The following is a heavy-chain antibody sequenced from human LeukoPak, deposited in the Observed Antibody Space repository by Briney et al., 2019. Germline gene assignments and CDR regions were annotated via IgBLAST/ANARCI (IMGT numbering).Heavy chain of an antibody. Sequence: ASVKVSCKASGGTFSSYAISWVRQAPGQGLEWLGWIIPIFGTANYAQKFQGRVTITADKSTSTGYMELSSLRSEDTAVYYCARNHYYDSGSYARMHIRLDPWGQGTLVTVSS. CDR2: IIPIFGTA. J-gene: IGHJ5*02. V-gene: IGHV1-69*06. CDR1: GGTFSSYA. CDR3: ARNHYYDSGSYARMHIRLDP. D-gene: IGHD3-10*01.